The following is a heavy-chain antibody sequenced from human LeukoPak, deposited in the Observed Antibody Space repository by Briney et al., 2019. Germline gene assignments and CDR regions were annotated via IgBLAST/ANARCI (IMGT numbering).Heavy chain of an antibody. CDR1: GFTFSSYS. V-gene: IGHV3-21*01. Sequence: PGGSLRLSCAASGFTFSSYSMNWVRQAPGKGLEWVSSISSSSSYIYYADSVKGRFTISRDNAKNSLYLQMNSLRAEDTAVYYCASLRITMVRGVIRRGFDPWGQGTLVTVSS. CDR2: ISSSSSYI. J-gene: IGHJ5*02. CDR3: ASLRITMVRGVIRRGFDP. D-gene: IGHD3-10*01.